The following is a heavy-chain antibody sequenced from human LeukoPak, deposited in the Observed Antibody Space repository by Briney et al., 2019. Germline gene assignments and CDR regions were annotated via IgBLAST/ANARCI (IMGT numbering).Heavy chain of an antibody. Sequence: GGSLRLSCAASGFTVSSNEMSWVRQAPGKGLEWVSSISGGSTYYADSRKGRFTISRDNSKNTLHLQMNSLRAEDTAVFLRAQSSGWYVLSYYWGQGTLVTVSS. CDR3: AQSSGWYVLSYY. CDR1: GFTVSSNE. CDR2: ISGGST. D-gene: IGHD6-19*01. V-gene: IGHV3-38-3*01. J-gene: IGHJ4*02.